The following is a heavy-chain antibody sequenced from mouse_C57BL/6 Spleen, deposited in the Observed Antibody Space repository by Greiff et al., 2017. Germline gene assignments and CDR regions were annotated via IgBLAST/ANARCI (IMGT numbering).Heavy chain of an antibody. Sequence: EVMLVESGGGLVKPGGSLKLSCAASGFPFSSYAMSWVRQTPEKRLEWVATLSDGGSYTYYPDNVKGRFTISRDNAKNNLYLQMSHLKSEDTAMYYCARALTGRKFAYWGQGTLVTVSA. J-gene: IGHJ3*01. CDR1: GFPFSSYA. CDR2: LSDGGSYT. CDR3: ARALTGRKFAY. V-gene: IGHV5-4*03. D-gene: IGHD4-1*01.